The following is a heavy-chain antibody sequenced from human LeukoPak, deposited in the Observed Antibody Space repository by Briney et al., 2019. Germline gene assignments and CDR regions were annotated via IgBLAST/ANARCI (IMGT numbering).Heavy chain of an antibody. J-gene: IGHJ4*02. V-gene: IGHV3-30*04. D-gene: IGHD3-10*01. CDR2: ISYDGSNK. CDR3: ARAFGKVAKDPIGY. Sequence: GGSLRLSCAASGFTFSSYAMHWVRQAPGKGLEWVAVISYDGSNKYYADSVKGRFTISRDNSKNTLYLQMNSLRAEDTAVYYCARAFGKVAKDPIGYWGQGTLVTVSS. CDR1: GFTFSSYA.